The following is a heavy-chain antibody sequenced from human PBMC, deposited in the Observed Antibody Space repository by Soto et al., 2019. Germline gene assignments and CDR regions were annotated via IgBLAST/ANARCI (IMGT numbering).Heavy chain of an antibody. CDR2: IIPIFGTA. J-gene: IGHJ5*02. CDR1: GGTFSSYA. D-gene: IGHD6-13*01. Sequence: GASVKVSFKASGGTFSSYAFTWVRQAPGQGLEWMGGIIPIFGTANYAQKFQGRVTITADESTSTAYMELSSLRSEDTAVYYCARDPGYRGGWFDPWGQGTLVTVS. CDR3: ARDPGYRGGWFDP. V-gene: IGHV1-69*13.